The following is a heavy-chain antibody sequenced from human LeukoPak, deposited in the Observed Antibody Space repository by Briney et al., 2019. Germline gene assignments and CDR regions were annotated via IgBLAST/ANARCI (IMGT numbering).Heavy chain of an antibody. J-gene: IGHJ4*02. CDR2: ISYDGSNK. CDR3: AKRHSTGPFDY. CDR1: GFTFSSYG. D-gene: IGHD1-1*01. V-gene: IGHV3-30*18. Sequence: PGGSLRLSCAASGFTFSSYGMHWVRQAPGKGLEWVAVISYDGSNKYYADSVKGRFTISRDNSKNTLYLQMNSLRAEDTAVYYCAKRHSTGPFDYWGQGTLVTVSS.